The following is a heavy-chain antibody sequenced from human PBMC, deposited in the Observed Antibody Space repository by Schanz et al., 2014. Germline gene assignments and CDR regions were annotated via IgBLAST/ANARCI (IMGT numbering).Heavy chain of an antibody. J-gene: IGHJ5*02. Sequence: VQLVESGGGVVQPGRSLRLSCAASGFTFNNYDMNWVRLVPGKGLECVSGISGGGGSAYYADSVKGRFTISRDNAKNSVYLQMNTLRAEDTAIYFCARDVYRSGRPFDLWGQGTLVTVSS. CDR2: ISGGGGSA. D-gene: IGHD5-18*01. V-gene: IGHV3-23*04. CDR3: ARDVYRSGRPFDL. CDR1: GFTFNNYD.